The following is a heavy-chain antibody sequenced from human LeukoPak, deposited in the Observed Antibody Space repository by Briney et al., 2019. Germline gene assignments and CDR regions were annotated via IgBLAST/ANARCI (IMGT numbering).Heavy chain of an antibody. D-gene: IGHD4-23*01. V-gene: IGHV1-69*06. Sequence: GASVKVSCKASGGTFSSYAISWVRQAPGQGLEWMGGIIPIFGTANYAQKFQGRVTITADKSTSTAYMELSSLRSEDTAVYYCARDLYDYGGSWWYFDLWGRGTLVTVSS. CDR1: GGTFSSYA. CDR2: IIPIFGTA. CDR3: ARDLYDYGGSWWYFDL. J-gene: IGHJ2*01.